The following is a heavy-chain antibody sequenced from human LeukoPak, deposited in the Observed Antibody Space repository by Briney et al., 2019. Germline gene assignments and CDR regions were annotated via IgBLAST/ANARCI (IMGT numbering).Heavy chain of an antibody. D-gene: IGHD3-22*01. CDR3: ARAEDSSGYLFDY. CDR1: GGSISSYY. Sequence: PSETLSLTCTVSGGSISSYYWSWIRQPPGKGLEWIGYIYYSGSTNYNPSLKSRVTISVDTSKNQFSLKLSSVTAADTAVYYCARAEDSSGYLFDYWGRGTLVTVSS. V-gene: IGHV4-59*01. CDR2: IYYSGST. J-gene: IGHJ4*02.